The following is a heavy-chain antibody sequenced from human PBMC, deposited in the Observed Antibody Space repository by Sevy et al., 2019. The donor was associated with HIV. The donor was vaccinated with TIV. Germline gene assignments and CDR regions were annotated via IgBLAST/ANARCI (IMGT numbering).Heavy chain of an antibody. CDR2: INQDGSEK. J-gene: IGHJ4*02. CDR3: ARVGIFEGSESHFRFIDY. CDR1: GFTFSSFW. V-gene: IGHV3-7*01. D-gene: IGHD3-10*01. Sequence: GGSLRLSCAASGFTFSSFWMTWVRQAPGKGLEWVSNINQDGSEKNYVDSMKGRFTISRDNAKNSLYVQMNSLRAEDTAVYYCARVGIFEGSESHFRFIDYWGQGILVTVSS.